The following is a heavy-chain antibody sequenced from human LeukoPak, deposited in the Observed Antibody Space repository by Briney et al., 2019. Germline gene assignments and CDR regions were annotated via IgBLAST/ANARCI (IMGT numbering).Heavy chain of an antibody. CDR1: GFTFSNSG. J-gene: IGHJ3*01. CDR3: ERISVAGTPLDTFDV. D-gene: IGHD6-19*01. CDR2: MSGGHHGNT. Sequence: GGSLRLSCVASGFTFSNSGMSWVRQAPGQGLEWVSVMSGGHHGNTYYTDSVKGRFTVSRDISKNTLYLQMNSLRAEDTAVYYCERISVAGTPLDTFDVWGQGTIVTVPS. V-gene: IGHV3-23*01.